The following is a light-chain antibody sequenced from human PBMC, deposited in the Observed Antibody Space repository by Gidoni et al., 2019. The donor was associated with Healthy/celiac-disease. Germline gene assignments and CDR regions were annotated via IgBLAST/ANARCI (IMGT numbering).Light chain of an antibody. V-gene: IGKV1-5*03. CDR1: QSISSW. CDR3: QQYNSYSPVT. J-gene: IGKJ4*01. Sequence: RVTITCRASQSISSWLAWYQQKPGKATKLLIYKASSLESGVPSRFSGSGSGTEFTLTISSLQHDDFATYYCQQYNSYSPVTFGGGTKVEIK. CDR2: KAS.